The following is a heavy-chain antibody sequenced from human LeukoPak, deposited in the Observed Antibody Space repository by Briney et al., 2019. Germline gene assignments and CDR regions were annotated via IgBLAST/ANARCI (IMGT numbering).Heavy chain of an antibody. Sequence: GRSLRLSWTASGFTFGDYAMSWFRQAPGKGLEWVGFIRSKAYGGTTEYAASVKGRFTISRDDSKSIAYLQMNSLKTEDTAVYYCTRDGLGYCSGGSCGSAEYFQHWGQGTLVTVSS. V-gene: IGHV3-49*03. D-gene: IGHD2-15*01. CDR1: GFTFGDYA. J-gene: IGHJ1*01. CDR3: TRDGLGYCSGGSCGSAEYFQH. CDR2: IRSKAYGGTT.